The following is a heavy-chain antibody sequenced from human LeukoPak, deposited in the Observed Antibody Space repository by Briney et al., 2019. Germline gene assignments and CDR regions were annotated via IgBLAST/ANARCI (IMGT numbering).Heavy chain of an antibody. CDR3: ARGTGESMVRGVYFDY. J-gene: IGHJ4*02. CDR1: GFTFSSYA. V-gene: IGHV3-30*04. CDR2: ISYDGSNK. Sequence: GGSLRLSCAASGFTFSSYAMHWVRQAPGKGLEWVAVISYDGSNKYYADSVKGRFTISRDNSKNTLYLQMNSLRAEDTAVYYCARGTGESMVRGVYFDYWGQGTLVTVSS. D-gene: IGHD3-10*01.